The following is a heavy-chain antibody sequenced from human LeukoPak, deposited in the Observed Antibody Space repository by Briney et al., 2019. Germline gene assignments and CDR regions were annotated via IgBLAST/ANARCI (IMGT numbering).Heavy chain of an antibody. CDR1: GFTVSSNY. J-gene: IGHJ4*02. CDR2: IYSGGST. D-gene: IGHD5-12*01. Sequence: PGGSLRLSCAASGFTVSSNYMSWVRQAPGKGLEWVSVIYSGGSTYYADSVKGRFTISRDNSKNTLYLQMNSLRAEDTAVYYCARDWVDIVATIREHYWDQGTLVTASS. V-gene: IGHV3-66*02. CDR3: ARDWVDIVATIREHY.